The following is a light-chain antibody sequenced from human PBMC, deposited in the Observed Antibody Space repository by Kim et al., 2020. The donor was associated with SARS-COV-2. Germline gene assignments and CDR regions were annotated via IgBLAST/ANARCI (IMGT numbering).Light chain of an antibody. J-gene: IGLJ1*01. CDR1: SLRSYY. V-gene: IGLV3-19*01. CDR3: NPRDSSGNHYV. CDR2: GKN. Sequence: SSELTQDPAVSVALGQTVRITCQGDSLRSYYASWYQQKPGQAPVLVIYGKNNRPSGIPDRFSGSSSGNTASLTITGAQAEDEADYYCNPRDSSGNHYVFGTGPKVTVL.